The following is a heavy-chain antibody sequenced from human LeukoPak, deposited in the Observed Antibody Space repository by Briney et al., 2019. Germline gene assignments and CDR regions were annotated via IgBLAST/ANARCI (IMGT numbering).Heavy chain of an antibody. CDR2: IYHSGST. V-gene: IGHV4-39*07. CDR3: ARVSSWDPFEEFDY. J-gene: IGHJ4*02. Sequence: SETLCLTCTVSGGSISSSSYCWGWIRQPPGKGLEWIATIYHSGSTYYNPSLKSRVTISVDTSKNQFSLKMSSVTAADTAVYYCARVSSWDPFEEFDYWGQGTLVTVSS. CDR1: GGSISSSSYC. D-gene: IGHD6-13*01.